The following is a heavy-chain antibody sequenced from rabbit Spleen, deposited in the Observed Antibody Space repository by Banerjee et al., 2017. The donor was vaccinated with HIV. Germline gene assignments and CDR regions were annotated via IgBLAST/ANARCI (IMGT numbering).Heavy chain of an antibody. J-gene: IGHJ4*01. CDR3: PRGSATMTMVITGYYLYL. Sequence: QSLEESGGDLVKPGASLTLTCTGSGFDFSSNAMCWVRQAPGKGLELIACIYNGGVSTYYASWAKGRFTISKPSSTSVTLQMTSLTAADTATYFCPRGSATMTMVITGYYLYLWGPGTLVTVS. CDR1: GFDFSSNA. V-gene: IGHV1S40*01. CDR2: IYNGGVST. D-gene: IGHD2-1*01.